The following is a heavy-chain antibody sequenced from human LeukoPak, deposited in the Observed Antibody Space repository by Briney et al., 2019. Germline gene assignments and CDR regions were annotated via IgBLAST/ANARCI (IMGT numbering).Heavy chain of an antibody. V-gene: IGHV4-34*01. CDR3: ARGVRYYYDSSGYYRFDY. CDR2: INHSGST. J-gene: IGHJ4*02. CDR1: GGSFSGYY. D-gene: IGHD3-22*01. Sequence: PSETLSLTCAVYGGSFSGYYWSWIRQPPGKGLEWIGEINHSGSTNYNPSLKSRVTISVDTSKNQFSLKLSSVTAADTAVYYCARGVRYYYDSSGYYRFDYWGQGTLVTVSS.